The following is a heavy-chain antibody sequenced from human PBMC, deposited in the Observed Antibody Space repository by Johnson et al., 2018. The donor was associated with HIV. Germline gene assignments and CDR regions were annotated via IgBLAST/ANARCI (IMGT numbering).Heavy chain of an antibody. D-gene: IGHD6-6*01. CDR1: GFTFSSYD. Sequence: QVLLVESGGGVVQPGRSLRLSCAASGFTFSSYDMHWVRQAPGKGLEWVAVISYDGSNKYYADSVKGRFTISRDNSKNTLYLQMNSLRAEDTAVYYCARAERSSSGVDAFDIWGQGTMVTVSS. CDR3: ARAERSSSGVDAFDI. V-gene: IGHV3-30*03. CDR2: ISYDGSNK. J-gene: IGHJ3*02.